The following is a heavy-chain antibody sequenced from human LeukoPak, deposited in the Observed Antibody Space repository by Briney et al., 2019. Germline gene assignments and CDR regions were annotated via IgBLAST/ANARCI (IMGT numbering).Heavy chain of an antibody. V-gene: IGHV6-1*01. CDR2: TYYRSKWYN. J-gene: IGHJ5*02. Sequence: PSQTLSLTCAISGDSVSSNSAAWNWIRQSPSRGLEWLGRTYYRSKWYNDYAQSVKSRITISPDTSMNQFSLQLNSVTPEDTAVYYCARGVSPRLWFDPWGQGTLVTVSS. CDR1: GDSVSSNSAA. CDR3: ARGVSPRLWFDP.